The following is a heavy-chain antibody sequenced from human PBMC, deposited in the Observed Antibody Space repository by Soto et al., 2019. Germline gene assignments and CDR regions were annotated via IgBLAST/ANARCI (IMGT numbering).Heavy chain of an antibody. Sequence: EVQLVESGGGLVQPGGSLRLSCAASGFTVSSNYMSWVRQAPGKGLEWVSVIYSGGSTYYADSGKGRFTISRHNSKNTVYLQMNSLRAEDTAVYYCARDRLECLWGVGHYYYYMDVWGKGTTVTVSS. CDR1: GFTVSSNY. CDR3: ARDRLECLWGVGHYYYYMDV. J-gene: IGHJ6*03. D-gene: IGHD3-3*01. V-gene: IGHV3-53*04. CDR2: IYSGGST.